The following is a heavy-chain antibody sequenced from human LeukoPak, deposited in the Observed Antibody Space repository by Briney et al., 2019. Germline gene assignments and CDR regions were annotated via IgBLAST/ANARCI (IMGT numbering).Heavy chain of an antibody. Sequence: PSETLSLTXAVSGYSISSGYYWGWIRHPAGKGLECIGRIYTSGSTNYNPSLKSRVTMSVDTSKNQFSLKLSSVTAADTAVYYCASSYYYDSSGYYHWGQGTLVTVSS. CDR1: GYSISSGYY. V-gene: IGHV4-4*07. J-gene: IGHJ5*02. CDR2: IYTSGST. CDR3: ASSYYYDSSGYYH. D-gene: IGHD3-22*01.